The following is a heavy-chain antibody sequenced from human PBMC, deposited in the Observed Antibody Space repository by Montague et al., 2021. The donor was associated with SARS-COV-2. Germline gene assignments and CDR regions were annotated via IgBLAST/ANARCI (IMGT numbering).Heavy chain of an antibody. Sequence: CAISGDSVCSNIAAWNWIRQSPSRGLEWLGRTKYTSTRYETYAVSVQSRITITADTSKNQFSLHLNSVTPEDTAVYYCARDLYWAFDAWGLGTTVTVSA. J-gene: IGHJ3*01. CDR3: ARDLYWAFDA. V-gene: IGHV6-1*01. CDR2: TKYTSTRYE. CDR1: GDSVCSNIAA. D-gene: IGHD2-8*02.